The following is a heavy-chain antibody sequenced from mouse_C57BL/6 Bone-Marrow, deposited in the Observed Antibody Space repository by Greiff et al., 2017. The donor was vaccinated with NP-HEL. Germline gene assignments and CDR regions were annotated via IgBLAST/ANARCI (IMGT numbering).Heavy chain of an antibody. D-gene: IGHD1-1*01. Sequence: VQLKQPGAELVKPGASVKLSCKASGYTFTSYWMHWVKQRPGQGLEWIGMIHPNSGSTNYNEKFKSKATLTVDKSSSTAYMQLSSLTSEDSAVYYCARSRITTVVADFDYWGQGTTLTVSS. J-gene: IGHJ2*01. CDR3: ARSRITTVVADFDY. CDR2: IHPNSGST. CDR1: GYTFTSYW. V-gene: IGHV1-64*01.